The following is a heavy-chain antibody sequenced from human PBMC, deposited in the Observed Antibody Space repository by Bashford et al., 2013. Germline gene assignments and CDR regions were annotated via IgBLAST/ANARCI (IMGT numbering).Heavy chain of an antibody. D-gene: IGHD2-21*01. J-gene: IGHJ5*02. CDR1: GYTFTSYD. CDR3: ARDTGRLHIVVVIASPGGFDP. Sequence: ASVKVSCKASGYTFTSYDINWVRQATGQGLEWMGWMNPNSGNTGYAQKFQGRVTMTRNTSISTAYMELSSLRSEDTAVYYCARDTGRLHIVVVIASPGGFDPWGQGNPWVTVSS. CDR2: MNPNSGNT. V-gene: IGHV1-8*01.